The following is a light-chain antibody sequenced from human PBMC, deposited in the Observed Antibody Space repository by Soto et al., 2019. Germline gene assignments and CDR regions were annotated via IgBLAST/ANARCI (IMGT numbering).Light chain of an antibody. J-gene: IGKJ5*01. V-gene: IGKV3-20*01. CDR3: QQHGSSPIT. CDR2: GAS. Sequence: TQSRYTLSGSVWERATLSFRASQTVIHNYLAWHQQKPGQTPRLLVYGASNRATGIPDRFSGSGSGTDFTLTISRLEPEDFAVYYCQQHGSSPITFGQGTRLEIK. CDR1: QTVIHNY.